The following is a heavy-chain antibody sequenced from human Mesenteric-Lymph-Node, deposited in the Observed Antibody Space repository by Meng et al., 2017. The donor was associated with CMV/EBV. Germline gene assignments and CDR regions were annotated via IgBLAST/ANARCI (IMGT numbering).Heavy chain of an antibody. Sequence: SFFWSWIRQPPGKGLECIGSLYYAGGAYYSPSLESRVTMSVDTSKNQFALKLSSVTAADTAVYYCARDLPTMITPAGLGYIHFDPWGQGTLVTVSS. CDR2: LYYAGGA. J-gene: IGHJ5*02. CDR3: ARDLPTMITPAGLGYIHFDP. D-gene: IGHD4-23*01. CDR1: SFF. V-gene: IGHV4-39*06.